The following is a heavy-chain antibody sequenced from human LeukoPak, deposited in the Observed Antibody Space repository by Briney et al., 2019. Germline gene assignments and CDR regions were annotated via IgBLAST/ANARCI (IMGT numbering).Heavy chain of an antibody. D-gene: IGHD2-2*01. J-gene: IGHJ6*02. CDR1: GGTFSSYA. CDR2: IIPILGIA. CDR3: ARDPPLPAGAYTGGYYGMDV. Sequence: GASVKVSCKASGGTFSSYAISWVRQAPGQGLEWMGRIIPILGIANYAQKFQGRVTITADKSTSTAYMELSSLRSEDTAVYYCARDPPLPAGAYTGGYYGMDVWGQGTTVTVSS. V-gene: IGHV1-69*04.